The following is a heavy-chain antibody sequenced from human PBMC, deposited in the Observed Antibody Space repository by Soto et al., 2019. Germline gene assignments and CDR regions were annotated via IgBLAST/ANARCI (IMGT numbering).Heavy chain of an antibody. J-gene: IGHJ3*02. CDR3: ARARPYYYDSSGHYFDI. V-gene: IGHV1-69*06. D-gene: IGHD3-22*01. Sequence: QVQLVQSGAEVKKPGSWVKVSCKASGGTFSSYAISWVRQAPGQGLEWMGGIIPIFGTANYAQKFQGRVTITADKSTSTAYMELSSLRSEDTAVYYCARARPYYYDSSGHYFDIWGQGTMVTVSS. CDR1: GGTFSSYA. CDR2: IIPIFGTA.